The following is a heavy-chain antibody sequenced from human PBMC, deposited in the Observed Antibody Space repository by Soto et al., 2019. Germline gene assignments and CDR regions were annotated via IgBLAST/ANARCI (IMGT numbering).Heavy chain of an antibody. J-gene: IGHJ3*02. V-gene: IGHV1-8*01. Sequence: ASVKVSCKASGYTFTSYDINWVRQATGQGLEWMGWMNPNSGNTGYAQKFQGRVTMTRNTSISTAYMELSSLRSEDTAVYYCAIQGDYVSIRDAFDIWGQGTMVTVSS. CDR1: GYTFTSYD. D-gene: IGHD4-17*01. CDR2: MNPNSGNT. CDR3: AIQGDYVSIRDAFDI.